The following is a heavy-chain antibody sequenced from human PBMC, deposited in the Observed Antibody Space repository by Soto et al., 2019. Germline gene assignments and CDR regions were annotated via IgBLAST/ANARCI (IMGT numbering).Heavy chain of an antibody. CDR3: AKSGATVTTFWYFDL. Sequence: QVQLVESGGGVVQPGRSLRLSCAASGFTFKNYAMHWVRQAPGKGLEWVAVISYDGDNIYYADSVKDRFTISRDDTGNTLYLQMNSLCAEDTAIYSCAKSGATVTTFWYFDLWGHGTLVTVSA. J-gene: IGHJ2*01. CDR2: ISYDGDNI. V-gene: IGHV3-30*18. CDR1: GFTFKNYA. D-gene: IGHD4-17*01.